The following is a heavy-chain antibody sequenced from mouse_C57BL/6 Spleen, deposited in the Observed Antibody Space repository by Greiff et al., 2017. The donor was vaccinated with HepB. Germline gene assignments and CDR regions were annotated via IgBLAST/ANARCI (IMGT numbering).Heavy chain of an antibody. J-gene: IGHJ2*01. V-gene: IGHV1-59*01. CDR1: GYTFTSYW. CDR3: ARYDDYDEEYYFDY. D-gene: IGHD2-4*01. Sequence: QVQLQQPGAELVRPGTSVKLSCKASGYTFTSYWMHWVKQRPGQGLEWIGVIDPSDSYTNYNQKFKGKATLTVDTSSSTAYMQLSSLTSEDSAVYYCARYDDYDEEYYFDYWGQGTTLTVSS. CDR2: IDPSDSYT.